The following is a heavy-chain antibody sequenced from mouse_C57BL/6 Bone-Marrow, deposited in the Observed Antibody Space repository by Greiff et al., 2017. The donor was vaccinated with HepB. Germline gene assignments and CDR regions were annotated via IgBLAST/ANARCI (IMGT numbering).Heavy chain of an antibody. D-gene: IGHD2-10*01. Sequence: EVQLKESGAELVRPGASVKLSCTASGFNIKDDYMHWVKQRPEQGLEWIGWIDPENGDTEYASKFQGKATITADTSSNTAYLQLSSLTSEDTAVYYCTTWSPLLSRFAYWGQGTLVTVSA. CDR3: TTWSPLLSRFAY. CDR1: GFNIKDDY. J-gene: IGHJ3*01. V-gene: IGHV14-4*01. CDR2: IDPENGDT.